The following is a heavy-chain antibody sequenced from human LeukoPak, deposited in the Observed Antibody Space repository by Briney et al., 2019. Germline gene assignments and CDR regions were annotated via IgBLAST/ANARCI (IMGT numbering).Heavy chain of an antibody. CDR2: INPSGGST. D-gene: IGHD3-22*01. J-gene: IGHJ4*02. Sequence: ASVKVSCKASGYTFTSFYMHWVRQAPGQGLEWVGTINPSGGSTSYTQKFQGRVTMTRDTSTSTVYMELSSLRSEDTAVYYCARNYDSSGYTPGYWGQGTLVTVSS. V-gene: IGHV1-46*01. CDR1: GYTFTSFY. CDR3: ARNYDSSGYTPGY.